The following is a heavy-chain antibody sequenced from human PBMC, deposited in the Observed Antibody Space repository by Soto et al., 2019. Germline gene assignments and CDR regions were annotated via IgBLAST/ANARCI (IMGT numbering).Heavy chain of an antibody. J-gene: IGHJ1*01. CDR2: ISYDGSNK. V-gene: IGHV3-30-3*01. D-gene: IGHD6-13*01. Sequence: QVQLVESGGGGVQPGRSLRLSCAASGFTCSSYAMHRVRQAPGRGLEWVAVISYDGSNKYYADSVKGRFTISRDNSKNTLYLQMNSLRAEDTAVYYCARDRIAAAGTYFQHGGQGTLVTVSS. CDR3: ARDRIAAAGTYFQH. CDR1: GFTCSSYA.